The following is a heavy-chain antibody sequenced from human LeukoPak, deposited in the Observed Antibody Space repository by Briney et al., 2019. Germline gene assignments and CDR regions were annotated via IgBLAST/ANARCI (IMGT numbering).Heavy chain of an antibody. D-gene: IGHD7-27*01. Sequence: PSETLSLTCTVSGGSISSSSYYWGWIRQPPGKGLEWIGSIYHSGSTYYNPSLKSRVTISVDTSKNQFSLKLSSVTAADTAVYYCASNTGTVFDYWGQGALVTVSS. CDR3: ASNTGTVFDY. J-gene: IGHJ4*02. CDR2: IYHSGST. V-gene: IGHV4-39*07. CDR1: GGSISSSSYY.